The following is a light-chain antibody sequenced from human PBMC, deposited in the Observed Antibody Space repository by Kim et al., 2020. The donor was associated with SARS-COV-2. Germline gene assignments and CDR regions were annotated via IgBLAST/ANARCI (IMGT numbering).Light chain of an antibody. CDR1: TSNIGNNA. Sequence: QSVLTQPPSASGTPGQRVTISCSGSTSNIGNNAFNWYQHFPGTAPKVIIYSDTQRPSGVPARFSGSKSGTSASLAISGLQSEDEADDYCAAWDDRRNGRYVFGTGTKVTVL. V-gene: IGLV1-44*01. CDR2: SDT. J-gene: IGLJ1*01. CDR3: AAWDDRRNGRYV.